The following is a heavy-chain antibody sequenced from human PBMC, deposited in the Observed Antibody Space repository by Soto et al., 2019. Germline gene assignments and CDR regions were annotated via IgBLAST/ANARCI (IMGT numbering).Heavy chain of an antibody. D-gene: IGHD5-18*01. CDR2: ISDRSDHT. CDR1: GFTFSDDY. CDR3: ARRYSAQDH. V-gene: IGHV3-11*05. J-gene: IGHJ1*01. Sequence: QVQLVESGGGLVKPGGSLRLSCAASGFTFSDDYMSCIRQATGKGLEWRSDISDRSDHTNIADSIKGRFAISRDNAKNSLYLQRNSLRGEDTAVYYCARRYSAQDHCGQGTLVFVSS.